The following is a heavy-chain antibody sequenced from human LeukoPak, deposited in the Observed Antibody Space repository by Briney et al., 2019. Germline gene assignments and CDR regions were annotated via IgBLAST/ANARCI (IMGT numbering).Heavy chain of an antibody. CDR1: GGSISSSNYY. CDR3: ARDRRDHFDY. V-gene: IGHV4-61*02. Sequence: PSETLSLTCTVSGGSISSSNYYWGWIRQPAGKGLEWIGRIYTSGSTNYNPSLKSRVTMSVDASKNRFSLKLSSVTAADTAVYYCARDRRDHFDYWGQGTLVTVSS. J-gene: IGHJ4*02. CDR2: IYTSGST.